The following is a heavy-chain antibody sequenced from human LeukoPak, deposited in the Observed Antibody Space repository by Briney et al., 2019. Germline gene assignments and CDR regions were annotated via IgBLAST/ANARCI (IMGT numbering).Heavy chain of an antibody. Sequence: GGSLRLSCAPSGFTFSNYAMSWVRQAPGKGLEWVSAISETGGTIHYADSVRGRFTISRDNSKNTLYLQMNSLRAEDTAVYYCARSPAIAAAGLFDYWGQGTLVTVSS. CDR1: GFTFSNYA. D-gene: IGHD6-13*01. V-gene: IGHV3-23*01. J-gene: IGHJ4*02. CDR2: ISETGGTI. CDR3: ARSPAIAAAGLFDY.